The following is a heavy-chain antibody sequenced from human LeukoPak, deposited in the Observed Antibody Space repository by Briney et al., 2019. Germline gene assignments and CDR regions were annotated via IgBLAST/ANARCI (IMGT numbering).Heavy chain of an antibody. CDR1: GFTFSSYA. D-gene: IGHD3-10*01. V-gene: IGHV3-23*01. CDR2: ISGSGGST. Sequence: KSGGSLRLSCAASGFTFSSYAMSWVRQAPGKGLERVSAISGSGGSTYYADSVKGRFTISRDNSKNTLYLQMNSLRAEDTAVYYCARSQGVRGFYYYGMDVWGKGTTVTVSS. J-gene: IGHJ6*04. CDR3: ARSQGVRGFYYYGMDV.